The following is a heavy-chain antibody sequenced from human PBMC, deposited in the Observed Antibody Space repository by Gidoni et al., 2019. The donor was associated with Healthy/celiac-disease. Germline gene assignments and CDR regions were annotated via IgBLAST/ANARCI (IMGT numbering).Heavy chain of an antibody. V-gene: IGHV3-48*03. D-gene: IGHD6-13*01. CDR3: ARWAAAAGIGYYYGMDV. CDR1: GFTFSSYE. CDR2: ISSSGSTI. J-gene: IGHJ6*02. Sequence: EVQLVESGGGLVQPGGSLRLSCAASGFTFSSYEMNWVRQAPGKGLEWVSYISSSGSTIYYADSVKGRFTIYRDNAKNSLYLQMNSLRAEDTAVYYCARWAAAAGIGYYYGMDVWGQGTTVTVSS.